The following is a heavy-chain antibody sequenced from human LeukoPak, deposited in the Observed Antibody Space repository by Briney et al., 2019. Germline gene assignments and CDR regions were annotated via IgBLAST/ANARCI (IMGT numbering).Heavy chain of an antibody. CDR3: LKDWRVYYGSGTYFDD. J-gene: IGHJ4*02. Sequence: GGSLRLSCAASGFTVNSNYMSWVRQAPGKGLDSVSGVSDNGGVTYYADSVRGRFIISRDNSNNRLFLQMSSLRAEDTAVYYCLKDWRVYYGSGTYFDDWRQGTLVTVSS. V-gene: IGHV3-64D*06. D-gene: IGHD3-10*01. CDR1: GFTVNSNY. CDR2: SDNGGVT.